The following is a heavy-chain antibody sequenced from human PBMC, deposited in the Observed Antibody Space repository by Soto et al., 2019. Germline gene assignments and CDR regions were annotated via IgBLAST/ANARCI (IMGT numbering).Heavy chain of an antibody. CDR2: IYPGDSDT. D-gene: IGHD2-2*01. J-gene: IGHJ3*02. V-gene: IGHV5-51*01. CDR3: AKYHSGSSDAFDI. CDR1: GYSFTSYW. Sequence: PGESLKISCKGSGYSFTSYWIGWVRQMPGKGLEGVGIIYPGDSDTRYSPSFQRQVTISADKSISTAYLQWSSRKASDTAMYYCAKYHSGSSDAFDIWGQGRMVTVSS.